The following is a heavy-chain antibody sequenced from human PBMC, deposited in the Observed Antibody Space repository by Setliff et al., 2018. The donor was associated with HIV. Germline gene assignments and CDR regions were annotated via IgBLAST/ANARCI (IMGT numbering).Heavy chain of an antibody. J-gene: IGHJ4*02. Sequence: SETLSLTCTVSGGSISSGSYYWSWIRQPAGKGLEWIGHIYTSGSTNYNPFLKSRVTISVDTSKNQFSLKLSSVTAADTAVYYCATDVGATNRFDYWGQGILVTVSS. CDR2: IYTSGST. V-gene: IGHV4-61*09. CDR3: ATDVGATNRFDY. CDR1: GGSISSGSYY. D-gene: IGHD1-26*01.